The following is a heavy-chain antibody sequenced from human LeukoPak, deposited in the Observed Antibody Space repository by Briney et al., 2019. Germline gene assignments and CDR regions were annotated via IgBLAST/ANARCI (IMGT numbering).Heavy chain of an antibody. V-gene: IGHV3-23*01. Sequence: PGGSLRLSCAASGFTFSSYAMSWVRQAPGKGLEWVSAISGSGGSTYYADSVKGRFTISRDNSKNTLYLQMNSLRAEDTAVYYCAKDVRFGSGSYYIRIDAFDIWGQGTMVTVSS. CDR1: GFTFSSYA. J-gene: IGHJ3*02. CDR2: ISGSGGST. D-gene: IGHD3-10*01. CDR3: AKDVRFGSGSYYIRIDAFDI.